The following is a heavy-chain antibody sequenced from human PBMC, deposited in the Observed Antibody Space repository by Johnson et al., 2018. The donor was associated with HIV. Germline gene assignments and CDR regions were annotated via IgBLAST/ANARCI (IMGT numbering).Heavy chain of an antibody. D-gene: IGHD6-13*01. CDR3: ARDSAAAGLDAFDI. CDR2: IWYDGSEK. J-gene: IGHJ3*02. CDR1: GLTFSNYG. Sequence: QVQLVESGGGLVQPGRSLRLSCEASGLTFSNYGMHWVRQAPGKGLEWVAVIWYDGSEKYYVDSVKGRFTISRDNAKNSLYLQMNSLRAEDTAVYYCARDSAAAGLDAFDIWGQGTMVTVSS. V-gene: IGHV3-33*08.